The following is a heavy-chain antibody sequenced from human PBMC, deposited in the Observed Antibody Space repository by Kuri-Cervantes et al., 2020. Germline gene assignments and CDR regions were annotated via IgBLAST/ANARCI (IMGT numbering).Heavy chain of an antibody. CDR2: INPNSGGT. V-gene: IGHV1-2*02. J-gene: IGHJ4*02. CDR1: GYTFTGYY. Sequence: ASVKVSCKASGYTFTGYYMHWVRQAPGQGLEWMGWINPNSGGTNYAQKLRGRVTMTTDTSTSTAYMELRSLRSDDTAVYYCALLAGAGPIDYWGQGTLVTVSS. D-gene: IGHD1-1*01. CDR3: ALLAGAGPIDY.